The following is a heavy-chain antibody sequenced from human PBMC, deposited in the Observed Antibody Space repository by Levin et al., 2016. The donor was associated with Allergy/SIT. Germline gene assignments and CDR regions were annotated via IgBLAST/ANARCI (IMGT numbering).Heavy chain of an antibody. CDR2: ISSSGSTI. V-gene: IGHV3-11*01. CDR3: ARIKDYYDFWSGYYSIFDY. D-gene: IGHD3-3*01. Sequence: RQAPGKGLEWVSYISSSGSTIYYADSVKGRFTISRDNAKNSLYLQMNSLRAEDTAVYYCARIKDYYDFWSGYYSIFDYWGQGTLVTVSS. J-gene: IGHJ4*02.